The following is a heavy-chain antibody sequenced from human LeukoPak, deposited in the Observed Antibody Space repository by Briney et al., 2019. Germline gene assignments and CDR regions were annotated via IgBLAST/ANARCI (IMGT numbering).Heavy chain of an antibody. CDR1: GFTVSSNY. V-gene: IGHV3-23*01. CDR3: AKGYYYDNTGYYRHGVFDV. D-gene: IGHD3-22*01. CDR2: ISGSAIST. Sequence: PGGSLRLSCAASGFTVSSNYMSWVRQARGKGLEWDSAISGSAISTYNADSVKGRFTISRDNSKNTLYLQMNSLRAEDTAVYYCAKGYYYDNTGYYRHGVFDVWGQGTMVTVSS. J-gene: IGHJ3*01.